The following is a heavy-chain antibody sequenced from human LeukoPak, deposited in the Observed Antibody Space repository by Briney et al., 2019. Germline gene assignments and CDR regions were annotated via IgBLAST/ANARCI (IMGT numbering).Heavy chain of an antibody. V-gene: IGHV4-59*01. CDR1: GDSISSYY. J-gene: IGHJ3*02. Sequence: SETLSLTCTVSGDSISSYYWSWIRQPPGKGLEWIGYIYHSGSTNYNPSLKSRVTISVDTSKNQFSLKLSSVTAADTAVYYCAREGPYYYDSSGYLRLNAFDIWGQGTMVTVSS. CDR3: AREGPYYYDSSGYLRLNAFDI. CDR2: IYHSGST. D-gene: IGHD3-22*01.